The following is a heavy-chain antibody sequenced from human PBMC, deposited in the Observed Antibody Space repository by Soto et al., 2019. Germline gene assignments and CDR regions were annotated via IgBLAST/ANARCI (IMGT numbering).Heavy chain of an antibody. CDR2: ISGGGGT. J-gene: IGHJ4*02. Sequence: QPGGSLRLSCAASGFSFSNYAMNWVRQAPGKGLEWVSGISGGGGTYYADSVKGRFIISRDNSKNTVYLQMNSLRAEDTAFYYCAKDSISDRETFNFGSWGQGTLVTVSS. CDR3: AKDSISDRETFNFGS. D-gene: IGHD1-26*01. V-gene: IGHV3-23*01. CDR1: GFSFSNYA.